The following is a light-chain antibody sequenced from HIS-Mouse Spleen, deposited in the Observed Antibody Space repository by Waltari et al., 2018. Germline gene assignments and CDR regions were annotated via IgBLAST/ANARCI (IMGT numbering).Light chain of an antibody. J-gene: IGKJ2*01. CDR3: QQYYSTPPYT. CDR2: WAS. CDR1: QSVLSSSNNKNY. V-gene: IGKV4-1*01. Sequence: QSVLSSSNNKNYLAWYQQKPGQPPKLLIYWASTRESGVPDRFSGSGSGTDFTLTISSLQAEDVAVYYCQQYYSTPPYTFGQGTKLEIK.